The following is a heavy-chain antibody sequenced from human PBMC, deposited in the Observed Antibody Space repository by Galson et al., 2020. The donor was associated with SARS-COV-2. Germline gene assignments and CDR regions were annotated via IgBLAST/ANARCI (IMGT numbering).Heavy chain of an antibody. D-gene: IGHD6-13*01. CDR3: AKIAATGDAFDI. CDR2: IDTAAYT. Sequence: GGSLRLSCAASGFTFSRYDMHWVRQPTGKRLEWVSAIDTAAYTYYTDSVKGRFTISRENAKKSLYLQMNSLRAEDTAVYYCAKIAATGDAFDIWGQGTMGSVSS. J-gene: IGHJ3*02. V-gene: IGHV3-13*01. CDR1: GFTFSRYD.